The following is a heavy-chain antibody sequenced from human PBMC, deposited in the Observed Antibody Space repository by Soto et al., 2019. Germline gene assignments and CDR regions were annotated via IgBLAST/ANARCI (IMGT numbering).Heavy chain of an antibody. CDR3: ASPQGYGGSRYFDL. CDR2: INHSGST. Sequence: QVQLQQWGAGLLKPSETLSLTCAVYGGSFSGYYWSWIRQPPGKGLEWIGEINHSGSTNYNPSLKSRVTISVDTSKNQFSLKLSSVTAADTAVYYCASPQGYGGSRYFDLWGRGTLVTVSS. V-gene: IGHV4-34*01. D-gene: IGHD2-15*01. CDR1: GGSFSGYY. J-gene: IGHJ2*01.